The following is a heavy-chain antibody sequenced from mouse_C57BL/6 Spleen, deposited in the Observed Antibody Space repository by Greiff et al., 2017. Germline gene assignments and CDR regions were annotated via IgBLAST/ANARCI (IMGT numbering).Heavy chain of an antibody. V-gene: IGHV2-2*01. D-gene: IGHD3-3*01. J-gene: IGHJ1*03. CDR2: IWSGGST. CDR3: ARNLGEIRRGYFDV. CDR1: GFSLTSYG. Sequence: VQQVESGPGLVQPSQSLSITCTVSGFSLTSYGVHWVRQSPGKGLEWLGVIWSGGSTDYNAAFISRLGISKDNSKSQVFFKMNSLQADDTAIYYCARNLGEIRRGYFDVWGTGTTVTVSS.